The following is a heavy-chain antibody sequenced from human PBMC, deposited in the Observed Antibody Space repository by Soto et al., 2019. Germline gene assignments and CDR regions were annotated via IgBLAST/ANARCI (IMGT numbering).Heavy chain of an antibody. CDR3: AKARSTLVNPGDAFDI. D-gene: IGHD2-2*01. J-gene: IGHJ3*02. CDR1: GFTFSSYA. V-gene: IGHV3-23*01. Sequence: EVQLLESGGGLVQPGGSLRLSCAASGFTFSSYAMSWVRQAPGKGLEWVSAISGSGGSTYYADSVKGRFTISRDNSKNTLYLQMNSLRAEDTAVYYCAKARSTLVNPGDAFDIWGQGTMVTVSS. CDR2: ISGSGGST.